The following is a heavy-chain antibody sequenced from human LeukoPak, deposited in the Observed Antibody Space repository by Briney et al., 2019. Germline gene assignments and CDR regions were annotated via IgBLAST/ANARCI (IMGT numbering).Heavy chain of an antibody. V-gene: IGHV4-34*01. CDR1: GGSFSGYY. Sequence: SETLSLTCAVYGGSFSGYYWSWIRQPPGKGLEWIGEINHSGSTNYNPSLKSQVTISVDTSKNQFSLKLSSVTAADTAVYYCARGTVAYYFDYWGQGTLVTVSS. J-gene: IGHJ4*02. D-gene: IGHD1-1*01. CDR2: INHSGST. CDR3: ARGTVAYYFDY.